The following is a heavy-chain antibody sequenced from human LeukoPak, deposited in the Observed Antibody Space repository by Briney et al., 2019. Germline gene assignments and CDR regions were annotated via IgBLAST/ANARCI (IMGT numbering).Heavy chain of an antibody. V-gene: IGHV3-30*02. CDR1: GFTFNKYG. Sequence: GGSLRLSCAASGFTFNKYGMHWVRQAPGTGLEWVTYVRPEGNDKYYADSVKGRFSISRDNTKNTVYLQMNSLRGEDTAVYYCARDVKIYYYDSSPDYWGQGTLVTVSS. CDR2: VRPEGNDK. CDR3: ARDVKIYYYDSSPDY. J-gene: IGHJ4*02. D-gene: IGHD3-22*01.